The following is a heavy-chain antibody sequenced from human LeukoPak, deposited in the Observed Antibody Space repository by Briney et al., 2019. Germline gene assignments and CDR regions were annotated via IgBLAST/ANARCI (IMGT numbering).Heavy chain of an antibody. V-gene: IGHV4-59*01. D-gene: IGHD3-3*01. J-gene: IGHJ4*02. Sequence: PSETLSLTCTVSGGSISSYYWSWIRQPPGKGLERIRYIYYSGSTNYNPSLKSRVTISVDTSKNQFSLKLSSVTAADTAVYYCASSLYYDFWSGSLDYWGQGTLVTVSS. CDR2: IYYSGST. CDR1: GGSISSYY. CDR3: ASSLYYDFWSGSLDY.